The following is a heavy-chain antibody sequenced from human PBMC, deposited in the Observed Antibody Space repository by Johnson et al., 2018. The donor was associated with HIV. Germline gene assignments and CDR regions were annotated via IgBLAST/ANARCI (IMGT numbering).Heavy chain of an antibody. CDR3: ARDLTVADIGHYAFDI. J-gene: IGHJ3*02. CDR2: IYDDGTKK. CDR1: GFSFSTYA. Sequence: QVQLVESGGGLVQPGGSLRLSCAASGFSFSTYAMHWVRQAPGKGLEWVAVIYDDGTKKDYGGSVKGRFTISRDNSKKTLYLQMNSLRADDTALYYCARDLTVADIGHYAFDIWGQGTLVTVSS. D-gene: IGHD6-19*01. V-gene: IGHV3-30*04.